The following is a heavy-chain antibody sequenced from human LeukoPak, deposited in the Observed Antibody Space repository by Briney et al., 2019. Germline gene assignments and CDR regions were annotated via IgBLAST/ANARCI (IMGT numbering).Heavy chain of an antibody. CDR1: GFTFSSYA. J-gene: IGHJ4*02. V-gene: IGHV3-30-3*01. CDR3: ARDSGEMATTYVFDY. Sequence: PGRSLRLSCAASGFTFSSYAMHWVRQAPGKGPEWVAVISYDGSNKYYADSVKGRFTISRDNSKNTLYLQMNSLRAEDSAVYYCARDSGEMATTYVFDYWGQGTLVTVSS. D-gene: IGHD5-24*01. CDR2: ISYDGSNK.